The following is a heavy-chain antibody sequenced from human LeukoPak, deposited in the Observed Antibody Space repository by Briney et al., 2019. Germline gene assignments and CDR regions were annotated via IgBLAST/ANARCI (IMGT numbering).Heavy chain of an antibody. V-gene: IGHV6-1*01. CDR2: TYYRSKWYN. CDR1: GDSVSRDSAA. J-gene: IGHJ5*01. Sequence: SQTLSLTCAISGDSVSRDSAAWNWIRQSPSRGLEWLGRTYYRSKWYNDYSASVKSRITINPDTSKNQFSLQLNSVTPEDTAVYYCARAVAGTEGWFNSWGQGTLVTVSS. CDR3: ARAVAGTEGWFNS. D-gene: IGHD1-1*01.